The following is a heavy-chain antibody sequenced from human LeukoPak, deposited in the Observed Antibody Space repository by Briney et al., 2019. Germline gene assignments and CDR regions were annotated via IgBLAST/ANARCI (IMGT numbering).Heavy chain of an antibody. D-gene: IGHD2-15*01. J-gene: IGHJ4*02. CDR2: ISSSSSYI. CDR1: GFTFSSYS. CDR3: ARDRGYCSGGSCPYYFDY. Sequence: KAGGSLRLSCAASGFTFSSYSMNWVRQAPGKGLEWVSSISSSSSYIYYADSVKGRFTISRDNAKNSLYLQMNSLRAEDTAVYYCARDRGYCSGGSCPYYFDYWGQGTLVTVSS. V-gene: IGHV3-21*01.